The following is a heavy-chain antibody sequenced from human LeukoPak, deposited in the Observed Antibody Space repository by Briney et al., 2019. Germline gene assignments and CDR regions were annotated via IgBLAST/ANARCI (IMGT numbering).Heavy chain of an antibody. CDR1: GYSFTNFG. J-gene: IGHJ4*02. Sequence: GASVKASCKTSGYSFTNFGISWVRQAPGQGLEWMGWISAYNGDTNYVQNLQGRVTMTTDASTTTAYMELRSLRSDDTAVYYCARDYGYYDSSGHYCDYWGQGTLVTVSS. D-gene: IGHD3-22*01. V-gene: IGHV1-18*01. CDR2: ISAYNGDT. CDR3: ARDYGYYDSSGHYCDY.